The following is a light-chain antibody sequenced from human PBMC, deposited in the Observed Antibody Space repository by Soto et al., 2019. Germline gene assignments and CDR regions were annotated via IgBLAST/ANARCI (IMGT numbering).Light chain of an antibody. V-gene: IGKV3-15*01. CDR2: GAS. CDR1: QSVRRN. J-gene: IGKJ1*01. CDR3: QQYKNWPRT. Sequence: EIVLTQSPGTLSLSPGERATLSCRASQSVRRNLAWYQQKPGQAPRLLIYGASTRATDMPGTFSGSGSGTEFTLTISSLQSEDFAVYYCQQYKNWPRTFGQGTKVDIK.